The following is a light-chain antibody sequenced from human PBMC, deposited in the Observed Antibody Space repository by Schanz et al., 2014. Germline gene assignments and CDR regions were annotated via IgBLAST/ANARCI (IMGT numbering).Light chain of an antibody. CDR3: AAWDDSLGVV. V-gene: IGLV1-47*02. J-gene: IGLJ2*01. Sequence: QSVLTQPPSASGTPGQRVTISCSGSSSNIGSNYIYWYQQLPGTAPKLLIYSNTLRPSGVPDRFSNSKSGTSASLAISGLRSEDEADYYCAAWDDSLGVVFGGGTKLTVL. CDR1: SSNIGSNY. CDR2: SNT.